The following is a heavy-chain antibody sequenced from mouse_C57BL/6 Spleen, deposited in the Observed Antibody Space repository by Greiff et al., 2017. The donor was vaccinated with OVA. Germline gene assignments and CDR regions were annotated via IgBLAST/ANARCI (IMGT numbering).Heavy chain of an antibody. Sequence: QVQLQQSGPELVKPGASVKISCKASGYAFSSSWMNWVKQRPGKGLEWIGRIYPGDGDTNYNGKLKGKATLTEDKSSSTAYMQLSSLTSEDSAVYFCARDGKGDFDVWGTGTTVTVSS. J-gene: IGHJ1*03. CDR1: GYAFSSSW. CDR2: IYPGDGDT. V-gene: IGHV1-82*01. D-gene: IGHD2-1*01. CDR3: ARDGKGDFDV.